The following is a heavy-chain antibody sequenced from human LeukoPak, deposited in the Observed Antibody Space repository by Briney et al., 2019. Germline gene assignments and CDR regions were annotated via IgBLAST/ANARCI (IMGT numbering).Heavy chain of an antibody. CDR3: ARGRRSPSTTGTKRNCFDP. CDR2: INHSGST. Sequence: PSETLSLTCAVYGGSFSGYYWSWIRQPPGKGLEWIGEINHSGSTNYNPSLKSRVTISVDTSKNQFSLKLSSVTAADTAVYYCARGRRSPSTTGTKRNCFDPWGQGTLVTVSS. J-gene: IGHJ5*02. CDR1: GGSFSGYY. V-gene: IGHV4-34*01. D-gene: IGHD1-1*01.